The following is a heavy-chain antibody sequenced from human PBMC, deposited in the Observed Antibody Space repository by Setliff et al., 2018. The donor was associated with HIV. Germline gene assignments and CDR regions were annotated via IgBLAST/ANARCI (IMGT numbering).Heavy chain of an antibody. CDR3: ARGQWDLKIIDS. J-gene: IGHJ4*02. CDR1: GFPFSGSA. Sequence: GGSLRLSCAASGFPFSGSAIHWVRRASGKGLEWVGRIKTQPSNYATAYGASMEGRFTISRDDSKSTAYLQLSSLRAEDTAVYYCARGQWDLKIIDSWGQGTLVTVSS. CDR2: IKTQPSNYAT. D-gene: IGHD1-26*01. V-gene: IGHV3-73*01.